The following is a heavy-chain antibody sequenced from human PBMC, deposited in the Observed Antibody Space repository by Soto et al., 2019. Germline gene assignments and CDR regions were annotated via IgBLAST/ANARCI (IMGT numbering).Heavy chain of an antibody. CDR2: ISYDGSNK. D-gene: IGHD3-22*01. V-gene: IGHV3-30-3*01. CDR3: TTDSYGTMIVVRFDY. CDR1: GFTFSSYA. J-gene: IGHJ4*01. Sequence: GGSLRLSCAASGFTFSSYAMHWVRQAPGKGLEWVAVISYDGSNKYYADSVKGRFTISRDNSKNTLYLQMNSLRAEDTGIYYCTTDSYGTMIVVRFDYWGHGTLVTVSS.